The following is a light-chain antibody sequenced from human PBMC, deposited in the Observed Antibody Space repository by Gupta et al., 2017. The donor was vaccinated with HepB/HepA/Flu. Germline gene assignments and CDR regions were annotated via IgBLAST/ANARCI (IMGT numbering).Light chain of an antibody. CDR3: QQRSDWPLT. CDR1: HSVSRY. J-gene: IGKJ4*01. CDR2: DAS. Sequence: EIVLTQSPATLSLSPGERATLSCRASHSVSRYLVWYQQKPGQAPRLLIYDASNRATGIPARFSGSGSGTDFTLTISSLEAEDFAVYYCQQRSDWPLTFGGGTKVEIK. V-gene: IGKV3-11*01.